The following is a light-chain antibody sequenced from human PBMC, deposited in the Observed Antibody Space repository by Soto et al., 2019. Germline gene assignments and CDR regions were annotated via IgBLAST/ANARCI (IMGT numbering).Light chain of an antibody. V-gene: IGKV3-11*01. CDR3: QQRSNWPIT. CDR2: NAS. CDR1: QSVRRS. Sequence: EIVLPQSPVTLSLSPGERATLSCRASQSVRRSLAWYQQKPGQAPRLLIYNASNRATGIPARFSGSQSGADFTLTISGLEPDAFAVYYCQQRSNWPITFGQGTRLEL. J-gene: IGKJ5*01.